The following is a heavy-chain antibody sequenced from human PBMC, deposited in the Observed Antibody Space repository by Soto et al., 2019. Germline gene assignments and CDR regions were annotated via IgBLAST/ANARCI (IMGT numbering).Heavy chain of an antibody. CDR1: GYTFTSYY. J-gene: IGHJ4*02. V-gene: IGHV1-46*01. D-gene: IGHD1-26*01. CDR2: INPSGGST. CDR3: AIQLEVGSYSPFDY. Sequence: ASVKVSCKASGYTFTSYYMHWVRQAPGQGLERMGIINPSGGSTSYAQKFQGRVTMPSATSTSTVYVELSSLRSEVTVVYYCAIQLEVGSYSPFDYWGQRTLVTVSS.